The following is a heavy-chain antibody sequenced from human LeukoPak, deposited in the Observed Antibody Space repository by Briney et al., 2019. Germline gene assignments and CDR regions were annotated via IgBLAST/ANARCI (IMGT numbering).Heavy chain of an antibody. V-gene: IGHV4-59*01. J-gene: IGHJ4*02. Sequence: PSETLSLTCTVSGGSISSYYWSWIRQPPGKGLEWIGYIYYSGSTNYNPSLKSRVTISIDTSKNQFSLKLSSVTTADTAVYYCARSTEDYYDSSGSLDYWGQGTLVTVSS. CDR1: GGSISSYY. CDR3: ARSTEDYYDSSGSLDY. D-gene: IGHD3-22*01. CDR2: IYYSGST.